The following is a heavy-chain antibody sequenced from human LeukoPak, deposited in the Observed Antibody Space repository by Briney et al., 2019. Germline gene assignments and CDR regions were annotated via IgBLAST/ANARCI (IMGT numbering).Heavy chain of an antibody. Sequence: SETLSLTCTVSGGSISSYYWSWIRQPPGKGLEWIAYIYYSGSTNYNPSLKSRVTISVDTSKDQFSLKLSSVTAADTAVYYCARRYGSGSSGTFDYWGQGTLVTVSS. J-gene: IGHJ4*02. D-gene: IGHD3-10*01. CDR3: ARRYGSGSSGTFDY. CDR2: IYYSGST. CDR1: GGSISSYY. V-gene: IGHV4-59*01.